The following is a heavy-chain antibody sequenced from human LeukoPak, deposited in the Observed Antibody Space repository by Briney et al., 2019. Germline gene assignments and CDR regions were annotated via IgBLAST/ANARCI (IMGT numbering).Heavy chain of an antibody. J-gene: IGHJ5*02. CDR3: ARVIIPVGIVVVPAAINWFDP. Sequence: QTLSLTCAISGGSVSSNSATWNWIGQSPSRGPEWLGRTYYRSKWYNDYAESVQSRITINPDTSRNQFSLKLSSVTAADTAVYYCARVIIPVGIVVVPAAINWFDPWGQGTLVTVSS. CDR1: GGSVSSNSAT. D-gene: IGHD2-2*03. V-gene: IGHV6-1*01. CDR2: TYYRSKWYN.